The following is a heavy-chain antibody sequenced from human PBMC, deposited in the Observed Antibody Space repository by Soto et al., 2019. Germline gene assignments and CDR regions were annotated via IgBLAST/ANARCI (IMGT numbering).Heavy chain of an antibody. Sequence: EVQVVESGGGLVQPGGSLRLSCAASGFTVSTKYMSWVRQAPGKGLEWVSVIYSGGSTFYADSVSGRFTISRDNSKNTVNLQMNSRRAEDTAVYYCARDPWAADYWGQGTLVTVYS. CDR1: GFTVSTKY. J-gene: IGHJ4*02. CDR2: IYSGGST. CDR3: ARDPWAADY. V-gene: IGHV3-66*01. D-gene: IGHD3-16*01.